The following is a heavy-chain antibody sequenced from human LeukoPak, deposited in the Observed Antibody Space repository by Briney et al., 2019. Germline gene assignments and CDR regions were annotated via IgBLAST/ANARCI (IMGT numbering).Heavy chain of an antibody. CDR3: ARVRRIGASLGWFDP. CDR2: IYTSGST. CDR1: GGSISSYY. V-gene: IGHV4-4*07. D-gene: IGHD5-12*01. J-gene: IGHJ5*02. Sequence: PSETLSLTCTVSGGSISSYYWSWIRQPAGKGLEWIGRIYTSGSTNYNPSLKSRVTMSVDTSKNQLSLKVSSVTAADTAVYYCARVRRIGASLGWFDPWGQGTLVTVSS.